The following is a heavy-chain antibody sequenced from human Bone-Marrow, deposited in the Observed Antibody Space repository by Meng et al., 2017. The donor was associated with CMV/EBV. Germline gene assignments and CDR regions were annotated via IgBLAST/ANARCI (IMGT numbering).Heavy chain of an antibody. CDR2: INHSGST. Sequence: SETLSLTCAVYGGSFSGYYWSWIRQPPGKGLEWIGEINHSGSTNYNPSLKSRVTISVDTSKNQFSLKLSSVTAADTAIYYCAREYQLLLDYWGRGTLVTVSS. CDR3: AREYQLLLDY. V-gene: IGHV4-34*01. CDR1: GGSFSGYY. J-gene: IGHJ4*02. D-gene: IGHD2-2*01.